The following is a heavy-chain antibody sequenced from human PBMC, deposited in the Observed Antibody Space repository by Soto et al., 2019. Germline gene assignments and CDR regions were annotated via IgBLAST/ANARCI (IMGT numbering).Heavy chain of an antibody. CDR2: IFHTGGT. CDR3: ARVFSSGSGWMYYFDF. Sequence: QVQLQESGPGLVKPSETLSLTCTVSSDSIAGKNWWSWVRQPPGMGLEWIGEIFHTGGTNYNPSLKGRVTMVVDKSKNQFSLKLISATAADTAVYYCARVFSSGSGWMYYFDFWGQGTLVSVSS. V-gene: IGHV4-4*02. CDR1: SDSIAGKNW. J-gene: IGHJ4*02. D-gene: IGHD6-25*01.